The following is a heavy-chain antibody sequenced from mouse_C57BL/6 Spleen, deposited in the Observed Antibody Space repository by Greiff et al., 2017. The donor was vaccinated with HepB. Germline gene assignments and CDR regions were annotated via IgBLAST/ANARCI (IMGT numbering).Heavy chain of an antibody. Sequence: VQLKESGPELVKPGASVKIPCKASGYTFTDYNMDWVKQSHGKSLEWIGDINPNNGGTNYNQKFKGKATLTVDKSSSTAYMELRSLTSEDTAVYYCARRGYYGNYAMDYWGQGTSVTVSS. CDR3: ARRGYYGNYAMDY. D-gene: IGHD1-1*01. CDR1: GYTFTDYN. J-gene: IGHJ4*01. CDR2: INPNNGGT. V-gene: IGHV1-18*01.